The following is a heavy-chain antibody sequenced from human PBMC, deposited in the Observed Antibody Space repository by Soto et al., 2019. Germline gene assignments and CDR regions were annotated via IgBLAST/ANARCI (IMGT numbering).Heavy chain of an antibody. Sequence: QVRLVESGGGVVQPGRSLSLSCTASGLGLSIFAWSWFRQPQGKGLEWVAVISTDGINKHNADSVKGRVTVSRDNSNHSLDLQLNSLRGEDTAMYYCARDMYSSDYFVKWFEPWGQGTLVTVSS. CDR1: GLGLSIFA. D-gene: IGHD6-19*01. V-gene: IGHV3-30-3*01. J-gene: IGHJ5*02. CDR2: ISTDGINK. CDR3: ARDMYSSDYFVKWFEP.